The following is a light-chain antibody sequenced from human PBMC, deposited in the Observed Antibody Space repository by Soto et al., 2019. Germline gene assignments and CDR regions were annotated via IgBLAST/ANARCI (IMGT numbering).Light chain of an antibody. CDR2: EVS. J-gene: IGLJ2*01. CDR1: SSDVGGYKY. V-gene: IGLV2-14*01. CDR3: NSYTSSNTRL. Sequence: SVLTQPASVSGSPGQSITISCTGSSSDVGGYKYVSWYQQHPGKAPKLMIYEVSNRPSGVSNRFSGSKSGNTASLTISGLQDEDEAYYYCNSYTSSNTRLFGGGTKVTVL.